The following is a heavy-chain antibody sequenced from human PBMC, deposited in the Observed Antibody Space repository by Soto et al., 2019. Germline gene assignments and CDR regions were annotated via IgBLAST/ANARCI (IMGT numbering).Heavy chain of an antibody. Sequence: PSETLSLTCVVSNFSISSGYYWGWIRQSPGKGLEWIASIYRNGTTSYNPSPKSRVTISVDPSKNQFSLMLTAVTAADTAVYYCARTHSGSYYSVFNYWGRGSLVTVSP. V-gene: IGHV4-38-2*01. CDR3: ARTHSGSYYSVFNY. CDR2: IYRNGTT. J-gene: IGHJ4*02. CDR1: NFSISSGYY. D-gene: IGHD1-26*01.